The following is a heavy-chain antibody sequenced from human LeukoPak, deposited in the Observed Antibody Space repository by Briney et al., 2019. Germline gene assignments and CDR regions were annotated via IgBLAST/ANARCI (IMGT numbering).Heavy chain of an antibody. J-gene: IGHJ3*01. CDR3: ARRRIWFGQLVSDAFDV. Sequence: PSETLSLTCTDSGASMKNFYWGWIRQPPGKGLECLGYIYYSGTTTYSPSLTSRVTISVDMSKNQFSLKLTSVTAADTAVYYCARRRIWFGQLVSDAFDVWGQGAMVTVSS. CDR1: GASMKNFY. D-gene: IGHD3-10*01. V-gene: IGHV4-59*08. CDR2: IYYSGTT.